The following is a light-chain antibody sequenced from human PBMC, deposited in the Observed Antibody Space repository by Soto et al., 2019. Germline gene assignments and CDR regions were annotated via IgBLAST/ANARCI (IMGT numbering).Light chain of an antibody. J-gene: IGKJ4*01. CDR1: QSVRSN. Sequence: EILMTQSPATLSMSPGESATLSCRSSQSVRSNIAWYQQKPGQAPRLLIYGASTRSTGIPARFSVSESGTGFTLTISSLHAKDFAVYFCQQYGSYWLTFGGGTNAAIK. CDR2: GAS. CDR3: QQYGSYWLT. V-gene: IGKV3-15*01.